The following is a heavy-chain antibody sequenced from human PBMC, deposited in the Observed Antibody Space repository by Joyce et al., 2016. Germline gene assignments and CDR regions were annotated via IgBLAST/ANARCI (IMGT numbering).Heavy chain of an antibody. CDR1: GFTFSDYW. Sequence: EVQLVESGGGLVQLGGSLRLSCAASGFTFSDYWMSWVRQAPGKGLQWVANIKDDGRDKYYVDSMKGRLIISRDNTKNSLYLQANNLRAEDTALYYCARIGDSGSPFDYWGQGTPVTVSS. D-gene: IGHD1-26*01. V-gene: IGHV3-7*03. CDR3: ARIGDSGSPFDY. CDR2: IKDDGRDK. J-gene: IGHJ4*02.